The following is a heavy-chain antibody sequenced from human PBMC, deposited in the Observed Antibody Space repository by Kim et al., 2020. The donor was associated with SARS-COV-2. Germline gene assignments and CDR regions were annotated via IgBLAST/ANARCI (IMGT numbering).Heavy chain of an antibody. V-gene: IGHV3-30*18. CDR1: GFTFSSYG. D-gene: IGHD2-15*01. CDR3: AKSRAVVSVVVAATPID. Sequence: GGSLRLSCAASGFTFSSYGMHWVRQAPGKGLEWVAVISYDGSNKYYADSVKGRFTISRDNSKNTLYLQMNSLRAEDTAVYYCAKSRAVVSVVVAATPID. J-gene: IGHJ4*01. CDR2: ISYDGSNK.